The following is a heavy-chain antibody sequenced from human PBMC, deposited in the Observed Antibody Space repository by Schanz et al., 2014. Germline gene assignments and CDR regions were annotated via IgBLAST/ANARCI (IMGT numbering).Heavy chain of an antibody. CDR2: INPSGGST. V-gene: IGHV1-46*01. CDR3: ARDLTVDTGYVVHYYYYGMDV. D-gene: IGHD5-12*01. CDR1: GYTFTTYY. J-gene: IGHJ6*04. Sequence: QVQLLQSGAEVKKPGASMKVSCKASGYTFTTYYMLWVRQAPGQGLEWMGMINPSGGSTTYAQKFQGRVAMTRDASTSTVYMDLSSLRPEDTAVYYCARDLTVDTGYVVHYYYYGMDVWGKGTTVTVSS.